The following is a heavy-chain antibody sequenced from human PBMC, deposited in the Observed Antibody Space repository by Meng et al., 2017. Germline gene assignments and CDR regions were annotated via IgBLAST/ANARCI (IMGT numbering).Heavy chain of an antibody. Sequence: QVLLVQSGAEVKKPGASVKVSCKAPGYTFTTYAIHWVRQAPGQRLEWMGWINAGNSDTKYSQKLQGRVTITRDTSASTVYMEVSSLRSEDTGVYYCARAIAVSGTGRFDYWGQGTLVTVSS. V-gene: IGHV1-3*01. CDR2: INAGNSDT. CDR3: ARAIAVSGTGRFDY. J-gene: IGHJ4*02. CDR1: GYTFTTYA. D-gene: IGHD6-19*01.